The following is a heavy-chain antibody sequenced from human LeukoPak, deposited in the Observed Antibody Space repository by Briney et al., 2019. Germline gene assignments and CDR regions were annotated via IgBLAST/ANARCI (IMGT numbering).Heavy chain of an antibody. CDR2: IKQDGSEK. CDR3: AAGGSYELDY. Sequence: GGSLRLSCAASGFTFSSNWMSWVRQAPGKGLEWVANIKQDGSEKYYVDSVKGRFTISRDNAKNSLYLQMNSLRAEDTAAYYCAAGGSYELDYWGQGTLVTVSS. CDR1: GFTFSSNW. J-gene: IGHJ4*02. D-gene: IGHD1-26*01. V-gene: IGHV3-7*01.